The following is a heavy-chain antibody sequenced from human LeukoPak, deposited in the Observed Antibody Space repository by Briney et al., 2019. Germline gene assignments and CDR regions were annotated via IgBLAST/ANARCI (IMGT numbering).Heavy chain of an antibody. Sequence: ASVKVSCKASGYIFTGHFMHWVRHAPGQGLEWMGWINPNSGGTSYAQKFQGRVTMTRDTSINTTYMELSWLRSDDTAVYYCARERNTADYYYYGMDVWGQGTTVTVSS. CDR2: INPNSGGT. CDR1: GYIFTGHF. CDR3: ARERNTADYYYYGMDV. D-gene: IGHD5-18*01. J-gene: IGHJ6*02. V-gene: IGHV1-2*02.